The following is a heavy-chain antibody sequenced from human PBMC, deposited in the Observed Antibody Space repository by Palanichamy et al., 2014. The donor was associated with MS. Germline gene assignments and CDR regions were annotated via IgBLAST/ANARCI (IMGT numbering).Heavy chain of an antibody. D-gene: IGHD3-10*01. CDR3: ARDNLWLGPKAANFGMDV. CDR2: ISSSSTYI. V-gene: IGHV3-21*02. Sequence: EVQLVEVWGGLVKPGGSLRLSCAASGFTFSSYTMNWVRQAPGKGLEWVSSISSSSTYIYYADSVKGRFTSSRDNAKNSLYLQMNSLRAEDTAVYYCARDNLWLGPKAANFGMDVWGQGTTVTVSS. J-gene: IGHJ6*02. CDR1: GFTFSSYT.